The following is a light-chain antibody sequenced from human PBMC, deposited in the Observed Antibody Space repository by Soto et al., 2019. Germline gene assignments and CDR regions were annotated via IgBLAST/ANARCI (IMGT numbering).Light chain of an antibody. J-gene: IGKJ5*01. V-gene: IGKV3-20*01. CDR3: QQYGSSP. CDR1: QSVSSSY. Sequence: EIVLTQSPGTLSLSPGERATLSCRASQSVSSSYLAWYQQKPGQAPSLPIYVASSRATGIPDRVSGSGSGTNFAITISRLESGDFAVYYCQQYGSSPFGQGTRLEIK. CDR2: VAS.